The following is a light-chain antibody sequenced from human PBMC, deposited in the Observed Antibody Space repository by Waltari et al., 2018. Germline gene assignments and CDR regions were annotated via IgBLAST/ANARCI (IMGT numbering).Light chain of an antibody. CDR1: QSISSW. CDR3: QQYNSYSHT. Sequence: IQMTQSPSTLSSSVGDRVTITCLASQSISSWLAWYQQKPGKAPKLLIYDASSLESGVPSRFSGSGSGTEFTLTISSLQPDDFATYYCQQYNSYSHTFGQGTKLEIK. J-gene: IGKJ2*01. V-gene: IGKV1-5*01. CDR2: DAS.